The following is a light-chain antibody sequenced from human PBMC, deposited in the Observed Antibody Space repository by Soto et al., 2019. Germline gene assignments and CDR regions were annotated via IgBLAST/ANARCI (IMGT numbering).Light chain of an antibody. V-gene: IGKV3-11*01. CDR3: QQRSNWPPAT. CDR1: QSVSSS. Sequence: EIVLTQSPATLSLSPGERATLSCRASQSVSSSLAWYQQKPGQAPRLLIYDASNRATGIPARFSGSGSGTDFTLPISSLEPEDFAVYYCQQRSNWPPATFGPGTKVDIK. J-gene: IGKJ3*01. CDR2: DAS.